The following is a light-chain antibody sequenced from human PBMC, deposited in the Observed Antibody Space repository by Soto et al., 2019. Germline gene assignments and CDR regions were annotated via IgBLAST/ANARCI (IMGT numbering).Light chain of an antibody. J-gene: IGKJ1*01. V-gene: IGKV1-5*01. CDR3: QQYNSYST. CDR2: DAS. CDR1: QSISSW. Sequence: SQRPPSPSTLSATVGDRVPITCRASQSISSWLAWYQQKPGKAPKLLIYDASSLESGVPSRFSGSGSGTEFTLTISSLQPDDFATYYCQQYNSYSTFGQGTKVDIK.